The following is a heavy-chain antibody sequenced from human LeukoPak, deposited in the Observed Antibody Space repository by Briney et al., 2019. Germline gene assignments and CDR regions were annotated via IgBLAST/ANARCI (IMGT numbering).Heavy chain of an antibody. CDR2: INPNSGGT. CDR3: ASGIYYDSSGYYNRE. D-gene: IGHD3-22*01. V-gene: IGHV1-2*02. Sequence: ASVKVSCKASGYTFTGYYMHWVRQAPGQGLEWMGWINPNSGGTNYAQKFQGRVTMTRDTSISTAYMELSRLRSDDTAVYYCASGIYYDSSGYYNREWGQGTLVTDSS. J-gene: IGHJ4*02. CDR1: GYTFTGYY.